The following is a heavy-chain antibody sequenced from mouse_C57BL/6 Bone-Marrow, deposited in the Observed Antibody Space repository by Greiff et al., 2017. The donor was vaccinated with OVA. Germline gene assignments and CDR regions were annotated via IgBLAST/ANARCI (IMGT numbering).Heavy chain of an antibody. CDR3: ARKSSWFAY. V-gene: IGHV1-54*01. CDR1: GYAFTNYL. J-gene: IGHJ3*01. D-gene: IGHD1-3*01. Sequence: QVQLKQSGAELVRPGTSVKVSCKASGYAFTNYLIEWVKQRPGQGLEWIGVINPGSGGTNYNEKFKGKATLTADKSSSTAYMQLSSLTSEDSAVYYCARKSSWFAYWGQGTLVTVSA. CDR2: INPGSGGT.